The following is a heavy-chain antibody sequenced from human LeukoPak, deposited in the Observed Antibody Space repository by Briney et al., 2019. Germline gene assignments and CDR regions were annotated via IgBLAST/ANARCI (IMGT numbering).Heavy chain of an antibody. D-gene: IGHD6-19*01. CDR1: GGSISSYY. J-gene: IGHJ4*02. Sequence: PSETLSLTCTVSGGSISSYYWSWIRQPAGKGLEWIGRIYTSGSTNYNPSLKSRVTISVDKSKNQFPLKLSSVTAADTAVYYCAREPVAGTSFDSWGQGTLVTVSS. V-gene: IGHV4-4*07. CDR2: IYTSGST. CDR3: AREPVAGTSFDS.